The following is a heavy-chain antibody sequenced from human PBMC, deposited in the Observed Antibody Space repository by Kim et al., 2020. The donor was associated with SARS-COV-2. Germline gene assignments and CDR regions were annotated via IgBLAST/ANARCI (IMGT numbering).Heavy chain of an antibody. J-gene: IGHJ6*02. CDR1: GYRFTGYY. V-gene: IGHV1-2*02. CDR3: ARAYNYGSGMDV. D-gene: IGHD5-18*01. Sequence: ASVKVSCKASGYRFTGYYLHWVRQAPGQGLEWMGWINPNIAGSDNSQNFQGRDTMTRDTSINTAYMELSRLTSDDTAVYYCARAYNYGSGMDVWGQGTTV. CDR2: INPNIAGS.